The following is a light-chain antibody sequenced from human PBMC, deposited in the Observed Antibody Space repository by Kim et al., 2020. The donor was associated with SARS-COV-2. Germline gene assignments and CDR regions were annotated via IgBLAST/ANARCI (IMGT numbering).Light chain of an antibody. CDR1: RSVSST. J-gene: IGKJ1*01. V-gene: IGKV3-15*01. Sequence: VSPGEHATLSSRARRSVSSTLAWYHQKPGQAPSLLIYCASTSATGIPPRFSGSGSGTEFTLTISSLQSEDCAVYYCQQYDNWPRTFGQGTKVDIK. CDR2: CAS. CDR3: QQYDNWPRT.